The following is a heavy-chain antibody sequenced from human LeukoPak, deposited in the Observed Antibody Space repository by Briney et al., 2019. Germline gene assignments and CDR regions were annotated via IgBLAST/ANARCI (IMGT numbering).Heavy chain of an antibody. CDR2: IIPIFGTA. CDR3: AVGVVEMATITAAFDY. Sequence: ASVKVSCKASGYTFTGYYMHWVRQAPGQGLEWMGGIIPIFGTANYAQKFQGRVTITADESTSTAYMELSSLRSEDTAVYYCAVGVVEMATITAAFDYWGQGTLVTVSS. J-gene: IGHJ4*02. V-gene: IGHV1-69*13. CDR1: GYTFTGYY. D-gene: IGHD5-24*01.